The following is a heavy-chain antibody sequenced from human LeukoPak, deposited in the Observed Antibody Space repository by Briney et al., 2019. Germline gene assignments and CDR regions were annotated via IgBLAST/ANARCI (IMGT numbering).Heavy chain of an antibody. CDR3: AKAKGVPSGLDY. Sequence: GGSLRLSCAASGFTFSSYAMSWVRQAPGKGLXXXSTISGSGGSTYLADSVKGRFPISRDNSKNTLYLQMNSLRAEDTAVYYCAKAKGVPSGLDYWGQGTLVTVSS. D-gene: IGHD2-15*01. CDR2: ISGSGGST. J-gene: IGHJ4*02. CDR1: GFTFSSYA. V-gene: IGHV3-23*01.